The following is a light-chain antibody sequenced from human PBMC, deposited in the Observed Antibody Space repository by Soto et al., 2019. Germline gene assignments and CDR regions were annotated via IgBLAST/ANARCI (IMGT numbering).Light chain of an antibody. Sequence: ERVLTQLPATLSVSPGERATLSCRASQSVSSNLAWYQQKPGQAPRLLIYGASTRATGIPARFSGSGSGTEFTPTISSLQSEDFAVYYCQQYNNWPRVTFGQGTKV. CDR3: QQYNNWPRVT. CDR2: GAS. J-gene: IGKJ1*01. CDR1: QSVSSN. V-gene: IGKV3-15*01.